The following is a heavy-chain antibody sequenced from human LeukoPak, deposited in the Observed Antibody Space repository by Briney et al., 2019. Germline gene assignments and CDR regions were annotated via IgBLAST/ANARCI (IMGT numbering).Heavy chain of an antibody. CDR1: GFTFSSYG. J-gene: IGHJ4*02. D-gene: IGHD7-27*01. CDR3: AEASLDTDWGVFVY. CDR2: ISYDGINK. Sequence: PGGSLRLSCAASGFTFSSYGMFWVRQAPGKGLEWVAVISYDGINKYYADSVKGRFTISRDNSKNTLYLQMNSLRAEDTAVYYCAEASLDTDWGVFVYWGQGTLVTVSS. V-gene: IGHV3-30*18.